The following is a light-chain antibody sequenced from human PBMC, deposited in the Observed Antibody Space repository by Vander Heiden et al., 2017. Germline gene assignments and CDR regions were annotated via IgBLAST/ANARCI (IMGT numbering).Light chain of an antibody. CDR1: SSNIGAGYD. Sequence: QSALTQPPSVSGAPGQRVTISCTGSSSNIGAGYDVHWYQQLPGTAPKRRIEGNSNRPSGVPDRFAGSKSGTSAYLEITGLQAEDEADDYCQYYDSSLSGVVFGGGTKLTVL. CDR3: QYYDSSLSGVV. V-gene: IGLV1-40*01. J-gene: IGLJ2*01. CDR2: GNS.